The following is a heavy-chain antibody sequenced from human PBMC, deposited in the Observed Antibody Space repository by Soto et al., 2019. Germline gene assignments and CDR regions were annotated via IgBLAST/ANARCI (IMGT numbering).Heavy chain of an antibody. CDR3: ARQGSGVVVAANWFDP. Sequence: SETLSLTCTVSGGSINRSTYYWGWIRQPPGKGLEWIGSIYYSGSTYYSPSLKSRVTISVDTSKNQFSLKLSSVTAADTAVYYCARQGSGVVVAANWFDPWGQGTLVTVSS. D-gene: IGHD2-15*01. J-gene: IGHJ5*02. CDR2: IYYSGST. CDR1: GGSINRSTYY. V-gene: IGHV4-39*01.